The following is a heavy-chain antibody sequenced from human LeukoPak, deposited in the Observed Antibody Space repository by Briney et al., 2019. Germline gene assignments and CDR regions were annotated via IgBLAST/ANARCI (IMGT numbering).Heavy chain of an antibody. CDR1: GFTFSSYG. D-gene: IGHD6-19*01. Sequence: GGSLRLSCAASGFTFSSYGMHLVRQAPGKGLEWVAVISYDGSNRYYADSVKGRFTISRDNSKNTLYLQMNSLRAEDTAVYYCAKESKYSSGWSHFDYWGQGTLVTVSS. CDR2: ISYDGSNR. CDR3: AKESKYSSGWSHFDY. J-gene: IGHJ4*02. V-gene: IGHV3-30*18.